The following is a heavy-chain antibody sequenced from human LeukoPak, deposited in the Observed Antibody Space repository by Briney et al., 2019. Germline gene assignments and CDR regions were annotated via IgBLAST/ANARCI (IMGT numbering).Heavy chain of an antibody. J-gene: IGHJ4*02. D-gene: IGHD2-21*01. CDR3: ARDAYCGGDCYPPL. V-gene: IGHV1-69*13. Sequence: SVKVSCKASGGTFSSYAISWVRQAPGQGLEWMEGIIPIFGTANYAQKFQGRVTITADESTSTAYMELSSLRSEDTAVYYCARDAYCGGDCYPPLWGQGTLVTVSS. CDR1: GGTFSSYA. CDR2: IIPIFGTA.